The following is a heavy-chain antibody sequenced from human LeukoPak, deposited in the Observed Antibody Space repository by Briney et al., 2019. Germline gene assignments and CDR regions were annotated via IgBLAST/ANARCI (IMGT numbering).Heavy chain of an antibody. CDR1: GGSISSYY. D-gene: IGHD3-10*01. CDR2: IYYSGST. J-gene: IGHJ4*02. Sequence: SETLSLTCTVSGGSISSYYWSWIRQPPGKGLEWIGYIYYSGSTNYNPSLKSRVTISVDTSKNQFSLKLSSVTAADTAVYYCARVQITMVRGSLYFDYWGQGTLVTVSS. CDR3: ARVQITMVRGSLYFDY. V-gene: IGHV4-59*01.